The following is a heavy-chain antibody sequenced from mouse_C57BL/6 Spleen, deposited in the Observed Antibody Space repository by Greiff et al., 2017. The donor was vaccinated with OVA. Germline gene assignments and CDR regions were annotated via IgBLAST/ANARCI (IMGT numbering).Heavy chain of an antibody. CDR1: GYTFTSYW. CDR2: IDPSDSYT. CDR3: AREGTTVVGY. J-gene: IGHJ4*01. Sequence: QVQLQQPGAELVKPGASVKLSCKASGYTFTSYWMQWVKQRPGQGLEWIGEIDPSDSYTNYNQKFKGKATLTVDTSSSTAYMQRSSLTSEDSAVYYCAREGTTVVGYWGQGTSVTVSS. V-gene: IGHV1-50*01. D-gene: IGHD1-1*01.